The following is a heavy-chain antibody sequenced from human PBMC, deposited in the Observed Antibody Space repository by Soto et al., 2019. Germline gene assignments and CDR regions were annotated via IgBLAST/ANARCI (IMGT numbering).Heavy chain of an antibody. CDR1: GGSFSGYY. J-gene: IGHJ5*02. D-gene: IGHD6-19*01. CDR2: INHSGST. V-gene: IGHV4-34*01. Sequence: SETLSLTCAVYGGSFSGYYWSWIRQPPGKGLEWIGEINHSGSTNYNPSLKSRVTISVDTSKNQFSLKLSSVTAADTAVYYCARDDLRYRQWPSWFDPWGQGTLVTVSS. CDR3: ARDDLRYRQWPSWFDP.